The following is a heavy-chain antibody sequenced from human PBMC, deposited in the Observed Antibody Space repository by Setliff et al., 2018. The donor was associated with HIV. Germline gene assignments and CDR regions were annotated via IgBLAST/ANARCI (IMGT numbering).Heavy chain of an antibody. Sequence: PSETLSLTCTVSGGSISSYCWNWIRQPPGKGLEWIGYIFASGSSLYNLSLQSRVSISIDTSKNQFSLKLSSVTAADTAVYYCARRIDNSGSLPAKNWFDTWGQGRLVTVSS. CDR1: GGSISSYC. CDR2: IFASGSS. J-gene: IGHJ5*02. D-gene: IGHD3-10*01. V-gene: IGHV4-4*09. CDR3: ARRIDNSGSLPAKNWFDT.